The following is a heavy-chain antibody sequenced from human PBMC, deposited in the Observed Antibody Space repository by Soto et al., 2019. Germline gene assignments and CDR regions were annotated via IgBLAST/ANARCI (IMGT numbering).Heavy chain of an antibody. CDR1: GFTFSSYA. CDR3: ARGFNTAMVINGMDV. V-gene: IGHV3-30-3*01. Sequence: QVQLVESGGGVVQPGRSLRLSCAASGFTFSSYAMHWVRQAPGKGLEWVAVISYDGSNKYYADSVKGRFTISRDNSKNTLYLQMNSLRAEDTAVYYCARGFNTAMVINGMDVWGQGTTVTVSS. D-gene: IGHD5-18*01. J-gene: IGHJ6*02. CDR2: ISYDGSNK.